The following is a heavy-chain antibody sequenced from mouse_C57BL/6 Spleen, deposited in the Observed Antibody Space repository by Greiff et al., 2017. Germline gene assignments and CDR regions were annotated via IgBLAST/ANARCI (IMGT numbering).Heavy chain of an antibody. CDR3: ARKGYYYGSSHSPYYFDY. J-gene: IGHJ2*01. CDR2: INPNNGGT. Sequence: EVQLQQSGPELVKPGASVKIPCKASGYTFTDYNMDWVKQSHGKSLEWIGDINPNNGGTIYNQKFKGKATLTVDKSSSTAYMELRSLTSEDTAVYYCARKGYYYGSSHSPYYFDYWGQGTTLTVSS. V-gene: IGHV1-18*01. D-gene: IGHD1-1*01. CDR1: GYTFTDYN.